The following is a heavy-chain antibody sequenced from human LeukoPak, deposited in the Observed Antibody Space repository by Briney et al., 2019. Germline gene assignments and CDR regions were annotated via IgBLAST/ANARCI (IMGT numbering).Heavy chain of an antibody. CDR2: IYSGGST. CDR3: AREDRFDP. J-gene: IGHJ5*02. CDR1: GFTLSSNY. V-gene: IGHV3-53*01. D-gene: IGHD2-15*01. Sequence: GGSLRLSCAASGFTLSSNYMSWVRQAPGKGLEWVSVIYSGGSTYYSDSVTGRFTISRDNSKNTLYLQMNSLRAEDTAVYYCAREDRFDPWGQGTLVTVSS.